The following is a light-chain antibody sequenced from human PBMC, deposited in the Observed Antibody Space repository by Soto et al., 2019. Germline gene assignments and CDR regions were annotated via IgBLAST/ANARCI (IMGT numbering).Light chain of an antibody. CDR3: CSYAGSSTL. V-gene: IGLV2-23*02. CDR1: GNDVGGYTF. CDR2: EVS. J-gene: IGLJ1*01. Sequence: QSVLTQPASVSGSPGQSISISCTGTGNDVGGYTFVSWYQQHPGKAPKLMIYEVSKRPSGVSNRFSGSKSGNTASLTISGLQAEDEADYYCCSYAGSSTLFGTGTKVTVL.